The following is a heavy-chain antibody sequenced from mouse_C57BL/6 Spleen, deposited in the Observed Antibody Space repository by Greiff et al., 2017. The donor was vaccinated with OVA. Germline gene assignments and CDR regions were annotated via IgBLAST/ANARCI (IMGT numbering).Heavy chain of an antibody. CDR2: IHPNSGST. CDR3: ANCRSRVYAMDY. Sequence: VQLQQPGAELVKPGASVQLSCKASGYTFTSYWMHWVKQRPGQGLEWIGMIHPNSGSTNYNEKFKSKATLTVDKSSSTAFMQLSRLKSEDSEVYDRANCRSRVYAMDYWGQGTSVTVSA. CDR1: GYTFTSYW. V-gene: IGHV1-64*01. D-gene: IGHD3-3*01. J-gene: IGHJ4*01.